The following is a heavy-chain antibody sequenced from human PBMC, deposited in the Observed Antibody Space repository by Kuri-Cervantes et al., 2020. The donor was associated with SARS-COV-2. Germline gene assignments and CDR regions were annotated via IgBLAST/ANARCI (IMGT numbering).Heavy chain of an antibody. CDR1: GFSFSMYW. V-gene: IGHV3-48*03. CDR3: ARRMGDAFDI. CDR2: ISSSGSTI. J-gene: IGHJ3*02. D-gene: IGHD3-16*01. Sequence: GESLKISCAASGFSFSMYWMNWVRQAPGKGLEWVSYISSSGSTIYYADSVKGRFTISRDNAKNSLYLQMNSLRAEDTAVYYCARRMGDAFDIWGQGTMVTVSS.